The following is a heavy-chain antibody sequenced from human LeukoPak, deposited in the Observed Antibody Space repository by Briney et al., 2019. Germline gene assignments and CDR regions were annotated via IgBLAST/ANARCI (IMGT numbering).Heavy chain of an antibody. Sequence: GGSLRLSCAASGFTIDTYSMNWVRQAPGKGLEWVSSISTGSSYMYYADSVKGRFTISRDNAKNSLYLQMDSLTVDDTAVYYCARADWGTAMIDYWGQGTLVTVSS. CDR1: GFTIDTYS. D-gene: IGHD5-18*01. CDR3: ARADWGTAMIDY. V-gene: IGHV3-21*06. J-gene: IGHJ4*02. CDR2: ISTGSSYM.